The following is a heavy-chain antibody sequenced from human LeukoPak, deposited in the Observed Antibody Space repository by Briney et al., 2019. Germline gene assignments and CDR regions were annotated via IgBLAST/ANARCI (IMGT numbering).Heavy chain of an antibody. V-gene: IGHV4-59*12. CDR1: GGSISSYY. J-gene: IGHJ6*02. Sequence: SETLSLTCTVSGGSISSYYWSWIRQPPGKGLEWIGYIYYSGSTNYNPSLKSRVTISVDTSKNQFSLKLSSVTAADTAVYYCARRLINAFGGMDVWGQGTTVTVSS. CDR2: IYYSGST. D-gene: IGHD2-8*01. CDR3: ARRLINAFGGMDV.